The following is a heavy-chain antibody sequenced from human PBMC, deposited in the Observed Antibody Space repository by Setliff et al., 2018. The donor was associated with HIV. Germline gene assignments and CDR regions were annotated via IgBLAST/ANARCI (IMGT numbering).Heavy chain of an antibody. CDR1: GGSISSGNYY. CDR3: ARHLRSYGAAIGYGMDV. CDR2: IYSSGST. V-gene: IGHV4-61*02. D-gene: IGHD5-18*01. J-gene: IGHJ6*02. Sequence: PSETLSLTCTVSGGSISSGNYYWSWIRQPAGKGLEWIGRIYSSGSTNYNPSLKSRVTISINTSKNQFSLKLSSVTAADTAVYYCARHLRSYGAAIGYGMDVWGQGTTVTVSS.